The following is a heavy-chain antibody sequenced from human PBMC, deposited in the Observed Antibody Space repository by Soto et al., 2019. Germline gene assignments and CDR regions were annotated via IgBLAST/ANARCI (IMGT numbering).Heavy chain of an antibody. Sequence: LSLTCTVSGGSINSGDYYWSWIRQPPGKGLEWIGNLYYTGSTYYNPSLKSRVTISVDTSKKQFSLMVTSVTAADTAVYYCARYRYSDSLKEYYFDYWGQGTLVTVSS. CDR1: GGSINSGDYY. CDR2: LYYTGST. D-gene: IGHD3-22*01. CDR3: ARYRYSDSLKEYYFDY. V-gene: IGHV4-30-4*01. J-gene: IGHJ4*02.